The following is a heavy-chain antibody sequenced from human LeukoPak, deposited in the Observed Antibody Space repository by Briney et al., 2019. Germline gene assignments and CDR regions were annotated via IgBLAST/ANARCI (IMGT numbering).Heavy chain of an antibody. Sequence: PSETLSLTCTVSGGSISSSSYSWGWIRQPPGKGLEWIGSVYYSGSTYYNPSLKSRVTMSVDTSKNQFSLKLSSVTAADTAVYYCARSNYYGSGSPQISLDPWGQGTLVTVSS. D-gene: IGHD3-10*01. CDR2: VYYSGST. CDR1: GGSISSSSYS. J-gene: IGHJ5*02. CDR3: ARSNYYGSGSPQISLDP. V-gene: IGHV4-39*07.